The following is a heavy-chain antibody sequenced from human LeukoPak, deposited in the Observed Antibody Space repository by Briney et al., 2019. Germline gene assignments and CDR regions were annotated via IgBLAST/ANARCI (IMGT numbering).Heavy chain of an antibody. Sequence: PGGSLRLSCAASGFSVSDNYMSWVRQAPGKGLEWVSLPYSGGSTHYADSVKGRFTISRDKSNNMLSLQMNSPRAEETAVYYCARGKSGSPSRPFAYWGQGRLVTVYS. CDR2: PYSGGST. D-gene: IGHD1-26*01. CDR3: ARGKSGSPSRPFAY. CDR1: GFSVSDNY. J-gene: IGHJ4*02. V-gene: IGHV3-66*01.